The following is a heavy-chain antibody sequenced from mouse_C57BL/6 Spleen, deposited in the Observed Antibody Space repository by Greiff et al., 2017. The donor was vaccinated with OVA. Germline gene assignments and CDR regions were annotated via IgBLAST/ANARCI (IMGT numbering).Heavy chain of an antibody. V-gene: IGHV1-64*01. CDR1: GYTFTSYW. D-gene: IGHD1-1*01. CDR3: ALHYYGSSYVWFAY. CDR2: IHPNSGST. J-gene: IGHJ3*01. Sequence: QVQLQQPGAELVKLGASVKLSCKASGYTFTSYWMHWVKQRPGQGLEWIGMIHPNSGSTNYNEKFKSKATLTVDKSSSTAYMQLSSLTSEDSAVYYCALHYYGSSYVWFAYWGQGTLVTVSA.